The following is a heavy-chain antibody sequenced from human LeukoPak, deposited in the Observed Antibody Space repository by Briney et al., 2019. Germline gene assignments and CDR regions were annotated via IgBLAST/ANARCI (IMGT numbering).Heavy chain of an antibody. CDR2: ISGYNGIT. CDR1: GYTFTTHG. J-gene: IGHJ6*02. D-gene: IGHD4-23*01. V-gene: IGHV1-18*01. Sequence: ASLKVSCKASGYTFTTHGVGWVRQAPGPGGEWMGWISGYNGITNYAQRFHGRLTLTTETSTSTARMELKSLTSDDPAIYYCARAGFTVVRGAMDVWGQGTT. CDR3: ARAGFTVVRGAMDV.